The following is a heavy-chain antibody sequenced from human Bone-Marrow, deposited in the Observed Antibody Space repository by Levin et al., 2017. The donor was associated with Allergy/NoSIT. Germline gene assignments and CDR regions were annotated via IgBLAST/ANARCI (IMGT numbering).Heavy chain of an antibody. J-gene: IGHJ4*02. V-gene: IGHV4-39*01. CDR3: ASSSRQYYYDSSGYYYVLENFDN. Sequence: SQTLSLTCAVSGDSITRITHYWGWIRQPPGKGLEWIGSVHYSGSTYYNPSLKSRVTISVDTSKNQFSLRLSSVTAADTAVYYCASSSRQYYYDSSGYYYVLENFDNWGQGTLVPVSS. CDR1: GDSITRITHY. D-gene: IGHD3-22*01. CDR2: VHYSGST.